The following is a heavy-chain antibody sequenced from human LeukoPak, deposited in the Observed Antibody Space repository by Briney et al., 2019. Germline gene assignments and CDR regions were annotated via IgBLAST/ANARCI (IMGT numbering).Heavy chain of an antibody. V-gene: IGHV3-30*02. CDR2: IRYDGSNK. J-gene: IGHJ3*02. Sequence: PGGSLRLSCAASGFIISSYGMHWVRQAPGKGLEWVAFIRYDGSNKYYVDSVKGRFTISRDNSKNTLYLQMNGLRAEDTAVYYCAKSRYDSSGYYSLYDAFDIWGQGTMVTVSS. D-gene: IGHD3-22*01. CDR3: AKSRYDSSGYYSLYDAFDI. CDR1: GFIISSYG.